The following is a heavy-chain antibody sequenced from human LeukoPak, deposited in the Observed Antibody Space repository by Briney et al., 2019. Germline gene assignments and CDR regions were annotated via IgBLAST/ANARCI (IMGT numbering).Heavy chain of an antibody. CDR3: ARLGIAAAGTS. V-gene: IGHV3-74*01. J-gene: IGHJ5*02. D-gene: IGHD6-13*01. Sequence: GGSLRLSCAASGFTFSSYWMHWVRQAPGKGLVWVSRINSDGSSTSYADSVKGRFAISRDNSKNTLYLQMNSLRAGDTAVYYCARLGIAAAGTSWGQGTLVTVSS. CDR1: GFTFSSYW. CDR2: INSDGSST.